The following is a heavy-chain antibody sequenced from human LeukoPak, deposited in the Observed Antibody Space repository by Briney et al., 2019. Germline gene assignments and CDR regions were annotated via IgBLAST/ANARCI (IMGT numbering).Heavy chain of an antibody. Sequence: GGSLRLSCVASGFSFSNSSMAWVRQAPGKGLEWVGNINYDGSQKYYVDSVKGRFTISRDNAKNSLYLEMNSLRADDTAVYFCASSHDSSGNDWGQGAMVTVSS. CDR3: ASSHDSSGND. CDR1: GFSFSNSS. CDR2: INYDGSQK. D-gene: IGHD3-22*01. J-gene: IGHJ4*02. V-gene: IGHV3-7*01.